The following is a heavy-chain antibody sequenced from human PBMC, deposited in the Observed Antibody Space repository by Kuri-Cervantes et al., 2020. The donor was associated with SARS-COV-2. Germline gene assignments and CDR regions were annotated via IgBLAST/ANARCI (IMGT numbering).Heavy chain of an antibody. D-gene: IGHD6-13*01. J-gene: IGHJ3*02. Sequence: GSLRLSCTVSGGSISSYYWSWIRQPPGKGLEWIGYIYYSGSTNYNPSLKSRVTISVDTSKNQFSLKLSSVTAADTAVYYCARRLQLAGAFDIWGQGTMVTVSS. CDR2: IYYSGST. CDR3: ARRLQLAGAFDI. V-gene: IGHV4-59*01. CDR1: GGSISSYY.